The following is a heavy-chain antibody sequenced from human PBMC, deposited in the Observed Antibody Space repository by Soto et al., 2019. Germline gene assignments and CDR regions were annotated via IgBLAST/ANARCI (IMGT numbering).Heavy chain of an antibody. CDR2: IRPKANNYAT. V-gene: IGHV3-73*01. J-gene: IGHJ4*02. CDR1: GFTFSGSP. D-gene: IGHD6-13*01. CDR3: TFTPANSWYQPPNFDY. Sequence: EVQLVESGGGLVQPGGSLKLSCAASGFTFSGSPMLWVRQASGKGLEWVGHIRPKANNYATSYAESVKGRFTIPRDDSKNTAYLQMNSLKTEDTAVYYCTFTPANSWYQPPNFDYWGQGTLVTVSS.